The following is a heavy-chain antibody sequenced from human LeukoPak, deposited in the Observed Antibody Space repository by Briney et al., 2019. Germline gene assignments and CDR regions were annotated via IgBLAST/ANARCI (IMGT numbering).Heavy chain of an antibody. Sequence: PGGSLRLSCVDSGVMCNNYKMSWVRQAPGKGLEWVATIRQDGSDKYFLDSVRGRFTISRDNAENSLYLQMNSLRAEDTAVYYCARDKGFGGSSFDYWGQGTLVSVSS. CDR2: IRQDGSDK. J-gene: IGHJ4*02. CDR3: ARDKGFGGSSFDY. D-gene: IGHD3-10*01. V-gene: IGHV3-7*01. CDR1: GVMCNNYK.